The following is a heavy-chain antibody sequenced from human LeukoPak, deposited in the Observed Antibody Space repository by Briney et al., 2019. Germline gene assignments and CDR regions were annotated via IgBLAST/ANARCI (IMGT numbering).Heavy chain of an antibody. V-gene: IGHV3-21*01. CDR2: ISRSSNYI. J-gene: IGHJ4*02. D-gene: IGHD6-13*01. CDR1: GFTFSRYS. CDR3: GRVAEAAAFDY. Sequence: GGSLRLSCAASGFTFSRYSMNWVRQAPGKGLEWVSSISRSSNYIYYADSVKGRFTISRDNAKNSLYLQMNSLRVEDTAVYYCGRVAEAAAFDYWGQGILVTVSS.